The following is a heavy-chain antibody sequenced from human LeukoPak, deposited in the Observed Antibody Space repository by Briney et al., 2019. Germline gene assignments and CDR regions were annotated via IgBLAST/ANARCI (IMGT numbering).Heavy chain of an antibody. J-gene: IGHJ6*03. D-gene: IGHD3-22*01. V-gene: IGHV1-2*02. CDR1: GYTFTGYY. Sequence: ASVKVSCKASGYTFTGYYMHWVRQAPGQGLEWMGWINPNSGGTNYAQKFQGRVTMTRDTSISTAYMELSRLRSDDTAVYYCARIRRHDYYDSSGYYYYYYMDVWGKGTTVTVSS. CDR2: INPNSGGT. CDR3: ARIRRHDYYDSSGYYYYYYMDV.